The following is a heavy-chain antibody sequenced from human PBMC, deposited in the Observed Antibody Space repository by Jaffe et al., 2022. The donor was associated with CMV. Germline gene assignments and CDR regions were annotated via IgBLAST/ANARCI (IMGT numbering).Heavy chain of an antibody. Sequence: EVQLVESGGGLVQPGGSLRLSCAASGFTFSSYAMSWVRQAPGKGLEWVSAISGSGGSTYYADSVKGRFTISRDNSKNTLYLQMNSLRAEDTAVYYCAKMTGGFSSSFAPILFPLYYFDYWGQGTLVTVSS. V-gene: IGHV3-23*04. CDR2: ISGSGGST. CDR1: GFTFSSYA. J-gene: IGHJ4*02. CDR3: AKMTGGFSSSFAPILFPLYYFDY. D-gene: IGHD6-6*01.